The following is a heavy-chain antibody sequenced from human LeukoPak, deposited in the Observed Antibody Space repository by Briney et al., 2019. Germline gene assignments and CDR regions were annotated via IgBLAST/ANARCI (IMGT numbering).Heavy chain of an antibody. D-gene: IGHD3-3*01. V-gene: IGHV3-23*01. CDR2: ISGSGGST. J-gene: IGHJ4*02. CDR3: ANDPSEVLRFLEWWRTFDY. CDR1: GFTFSSYA. Sequence: GGSLRLSRAASGFTFSSYAMSWVRQAPGKGLEWVSAISGSGGSTYYADSVKGRFTISRDNSKNTLYLQMNSLRAEDTAVYYCANDPSEVLRFLEWWRTFDYWGQGTLVTVSS.